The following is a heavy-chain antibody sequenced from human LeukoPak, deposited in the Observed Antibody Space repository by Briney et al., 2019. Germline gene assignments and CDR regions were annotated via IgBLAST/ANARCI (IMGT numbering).Heavy chain of an antibody. V-gene: IGHV3-33*01. CDR3: ARDQVNYYDSSGYYRPDAFDI. D-gene: IGHD3-22*01. J-gene: IGHJ3*02. CDR2: IWYDGSNK. CDR1: GFTFSSYG. Sequence: GRSLRLSCAASGFTFSSYGMHWVRQAPGKGLEWVAVIWYDGSNKYYADSVKGRFTISRDNSKNTLYLQMNSLRAEDTAVYYCARDQVNYYDSSGYYRPDAFDIWGQGTMVTVSS.